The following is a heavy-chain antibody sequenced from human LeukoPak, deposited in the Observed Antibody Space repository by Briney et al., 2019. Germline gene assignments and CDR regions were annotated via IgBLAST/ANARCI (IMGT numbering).Heavy chain of an antibody. CDR2: ISASGGST. D-gene: IGHD3-22*01. Sequence: EGSLRLSCAASGFTFSSYAMSWVRQAPGKGLEWVSAISASGGSTYYADSVKGRFTISRDNSKNTLYLQMNSLRAEDTALYYFARGHTMILVVNYFDYWGQGTLVTVSS. CDR3: ARGHTMILVVNYFDY. V-gene: IGHV3-23*01. J-gene: IGHJ4*02. CDR1: GFTFSSYA.